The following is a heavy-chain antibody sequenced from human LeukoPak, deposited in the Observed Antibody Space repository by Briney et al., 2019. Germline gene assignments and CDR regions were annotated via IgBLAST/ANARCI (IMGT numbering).Heavy chain of an antibody. CDR3: ATTRGGNYHWDY. CDR2: MYPANSDT. Sequence: GESLKISCKGSGYSFTSYWIGWVRQMPGKGLEWMGIMYPANSDTRYKPSFQGQGTMSADRSISTAYLQWSSLKASDTAIYYCATTRGGNYHWDYWGQGTLVTVSS. D-gene: IGHD3-16*01. CDR1: GYSFTSYW. V-gene: IGHV5-51*01. J-gene: IGHJ4*02.